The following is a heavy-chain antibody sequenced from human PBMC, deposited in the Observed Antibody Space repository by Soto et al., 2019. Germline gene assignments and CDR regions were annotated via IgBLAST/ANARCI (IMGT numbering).Heavy chain of an antibody. Sequence: GGSLRLSCAASGFTFSSYAMSWVRQAPGKGLEWVSAISGSGGSTYYADSVKGRFTISRDNSKNTLYLQMNSLRAEDTAVYYCAASYCGGDCYGDAFDIWGQGTMVTVSS. D-gene: IGHD2-21*01. CDR2: ISGSGGST. CDR3: AASYCGGDCYGDAFDI. CDR1: GFTFSSYA. V-gene: IGHV3-23*01. J-gene: IGHJ3*02.